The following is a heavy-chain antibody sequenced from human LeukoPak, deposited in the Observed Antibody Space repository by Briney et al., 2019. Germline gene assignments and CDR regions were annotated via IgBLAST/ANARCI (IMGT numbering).Heavy chain of an antibody. CDR1: GITFSSHW. D-gene: IGHD1-26*01. V-gene: IGHV3-7*05. Sequence: GGSLRLSCAASGITFSSHWMNWVRQAPGEGLEWVANIKEDGSEKYYVNSVKGRFTISRDNAKNSLCLQMNSLRAEDTAIYYCVRSGGYWGQGTLVTVSS. J-gene: IGHJ4*02. CDR3: VRSGGY. CDR2: IKEDGSEK.